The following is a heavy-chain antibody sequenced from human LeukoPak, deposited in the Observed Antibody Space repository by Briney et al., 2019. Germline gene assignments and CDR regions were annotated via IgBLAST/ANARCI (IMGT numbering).Heavy chain of an antibody. CDR1: GYTFTSYD. CDR2: MNPNSGNT. CDR3: ARATYYDFWSGYYITWRGDFDY. J-gene: IGHJ4*02. V-gene: IGHV1-8*01. D-gene: IGHD3-3*01. Sequence: ASVKVSCKASGYTFTSYDIKWVRQATGQGLEWMGWMNPNSGNTGYAQKFQGRVTMTRNTSISTAYMELSSLRSEDTAVYYCARATYYDFWSGYYITWRGDFDYWGQGTLVTVSS.